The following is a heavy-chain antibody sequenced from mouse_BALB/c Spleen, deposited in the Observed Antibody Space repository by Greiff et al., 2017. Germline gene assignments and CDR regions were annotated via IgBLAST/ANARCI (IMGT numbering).Heavy chain of an antibody. J-gene: IGHJ2*01. V-gene: IGHV1S29*02. CDR2: IYPYNGGT. Sequence: VHVKQSGPELVKPGASVKISCKASGYTFTDYNMHWVKQSHGKSLEWIGYIYPYNGGTGYNQKFKSKATLTVDNSSSTAYMELRSLTSEDSAVYYCARKRPDGYYDYWGQGTTLTVAA. CDR1: GYTFTDYN. CDR3: ARKRPDGYYDY. D-gene: IGHD2-3*01.